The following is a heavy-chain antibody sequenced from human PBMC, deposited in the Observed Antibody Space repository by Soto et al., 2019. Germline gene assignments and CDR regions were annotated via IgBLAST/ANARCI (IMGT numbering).Heavy chain of an antibody. Sequence: ASVKVSCKASGYTFTSYAMHWVRQAPGQRLEWMGWINAGNGNTKYSQKFQGRVTITRDTSASTAYMELSSLRSEDTAVYYCARGPMVRGVRLRLIHAFDIWGQGTMVTVSS. CDR2: INAGNGNT. D-gene: IGHD3-10*01. CDR1: GYTFTSYA. J-gene: IGHJ3*02. CDR3: ARGPMVRGVRLRLIHAFDI. V-gene: IGHV1-3*01.